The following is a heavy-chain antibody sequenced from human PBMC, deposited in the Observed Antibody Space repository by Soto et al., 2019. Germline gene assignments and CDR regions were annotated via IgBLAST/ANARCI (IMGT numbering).Heavy chain of an antibody. V-gene: IGHV4-59*01. Sequence: SETLSLTCTVSGGSISSYYWSWIRQPPGKGLEWIGYIYYSGSTNYNPSLKSRVTISVDTSKNQFSLKLSSVTAADTAVYYCALKGWGIAAAGNFDYWGQGTLVTVSS. J-gene: IGHJ4*02. D-gene: IGHD6-13*01. CDR2: IYYSGST. CDR1: GGSISSYY. CDR3: ALKGWGIAAAGNFDY.